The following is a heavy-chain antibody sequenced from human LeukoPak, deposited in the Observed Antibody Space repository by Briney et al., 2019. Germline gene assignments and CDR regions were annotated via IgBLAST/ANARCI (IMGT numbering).Heavy chain of an antibody. J-gene: IGHJ4*02. CDR1: GFTFSSYW. CDR2: ISGSGIST. Sequence: GGSLRLSCAGSGFTFSSYWMSWVRQTQGKGLEWVSSISGSGISTYYADSVKGRFTMSRDNSRTTLFLQMNGLRAEDTAIYYCAKGGSRRFFDWLLSPDYWGQGTLVTVSS. D-gene: IGHD3-9*01. V-gene: IGHV3-23*01. CDR3: AKGGSRRFFDWLLSPDY.